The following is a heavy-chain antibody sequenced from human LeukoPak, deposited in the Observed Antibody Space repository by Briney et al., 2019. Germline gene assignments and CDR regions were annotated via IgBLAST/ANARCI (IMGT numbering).Heavy chain of an antibody. CDR2: INPSGGST. CDR3: ASELGYCSSTSCYGVQH. Sequence: ASVKVSCKASGYTFTSYYMHWVRQAPGQGLEWMGIINPSGGSTSYAQKFRGRVTMTRDMSTSTVYMELSSLRSEDTAVYYCASELGYCSSTSCYGVQHWGQGTLVTVSS. J-gene: IGHJ1*01. V-gene: IGHV1-46*01. D-gene: IGHD2-2*01. CDR1: GYTFTSYY.